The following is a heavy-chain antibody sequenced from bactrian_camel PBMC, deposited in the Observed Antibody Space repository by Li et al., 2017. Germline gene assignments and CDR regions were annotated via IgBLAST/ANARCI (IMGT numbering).Heavy chain of an antibody. V-gene: IGHV3S53*01. Sequence: HVQLVESGGGSVQTGGSLRLSCAASGSTHRLGIMGWFRQAPGKEREWIASIDSDGSTTYADSVKGRFTISKDNAKNTVYLQMNSLKSEDTALYYCVRGYWQTGRIPSWAIRGQ. CDR1: GSTHRLGI. CDR2: IDSDGST. D-gene: IGHD2*01. CDR3: VRGYWQTGRIPSWAI. J-gene: IGHJ2*01.